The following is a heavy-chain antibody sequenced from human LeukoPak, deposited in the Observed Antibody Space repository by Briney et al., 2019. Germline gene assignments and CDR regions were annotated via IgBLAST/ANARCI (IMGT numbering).Heavy chain of an antibody. CDR2: IRYDGSNK. V-gene: IGHV3-30*02. CDR1: GFTFSSYG. J-gene: IGHJ6*03. CDR3: ARDSPVSSRGYYYYYMDV. Sequence: PGGSLRLSCAASGFTFSSYGMHWVRQAPGKGLEWVAFIRYDGSNKYYADSVKGRFTISRDNSKNTLYLQMNSLKAEDTAVYYCARDSPVSSRGYYYYYMDVWGKGTTVTVSS. D-gene: IGHD2-8*01.